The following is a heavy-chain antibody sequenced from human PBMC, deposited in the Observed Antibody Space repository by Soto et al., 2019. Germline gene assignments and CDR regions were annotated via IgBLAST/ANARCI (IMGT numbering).Heavy chain of an antibody. D-gene: IGHD6-13*01. CDR3: ARDLGMSAAGFDY. CDR1: GFTFSSYG. V-gene: IGHV3-33*01. CDR2: IWYDGSNK. J-gene: IGHJ4*02. Sequence: GGSLRLSCAASGFTFSSYGMHWVRQAPGKGLEWVAVIWYDGSNKYYADSVKGRFTISRDNSKNTLYLQMNSLRAEDTAVYYCARDLGMSAAGFDYWGQGTLVTVSS.